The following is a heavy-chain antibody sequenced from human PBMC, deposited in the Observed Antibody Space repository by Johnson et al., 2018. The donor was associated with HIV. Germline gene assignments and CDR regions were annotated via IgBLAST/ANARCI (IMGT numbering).Heavy chain of an antibody. Sequence: QVQLVESGGGVVQPGRSLRLSCAASGFTFSSYGMHWVRQAPGKGLEWVAVISYDGSNKSYTDSVKGRFTISRDNSKNTLYVQMNSLRAEDTAVYYCAKSTQANILRESGPYGAFDIWGQGTMVTVSS. CDR2: ISYDGSNK. CDR3: AKSTQANILRESGPYGAFDI. D-gene: IGHD3-10*01. V-gene: IGHV3-30*18. J-gene: IGHJ3*02. CDR1: GFTFSSYG.